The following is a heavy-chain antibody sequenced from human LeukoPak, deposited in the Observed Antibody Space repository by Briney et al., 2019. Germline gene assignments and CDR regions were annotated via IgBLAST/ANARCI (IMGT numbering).Heavy chain of an antibody. CDR3: ARDPAHSSGWFAVSYYYMDV. Sequence: GSLRLSCAASGFTFSRHWMSWVRQAPGKGLEWVANVKQDGSEEFYVDSVKGRFTISRDNAKNSLYLQMNSLRAEDTAVYYCARDPAHSSGWFAVSYYYMDVWGKGTTVTVSS. V-gene: IGHV3-7*01. J-gene: IGHJ6*03. CDR1: GFTFSRHW. D-gene: IGHD6-19*01. CDR2: VKQDGSEE.